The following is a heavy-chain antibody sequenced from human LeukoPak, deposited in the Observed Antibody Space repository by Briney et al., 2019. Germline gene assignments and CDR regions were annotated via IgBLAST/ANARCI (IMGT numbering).Heavy chain of an antibody. CDR1: GFTFSSYS. J-gene: IGHJ4*02. Sequence: GGSLRLSCAASGFTFSSYSMNWVRQAPGKGLEWVSSISSSSSYIYYADSVKGRFTISRDNAKNSLYLQMNSRRAEDTAVYYCARRCSGGSCYVGFDYWGQGTLVTVSS. CDR3: ARRCSGGSCYVGFDY. V-gene: IGHV3-21*01. CDR2: ISSSSSYI. D-gene: IGHD2-15*01.